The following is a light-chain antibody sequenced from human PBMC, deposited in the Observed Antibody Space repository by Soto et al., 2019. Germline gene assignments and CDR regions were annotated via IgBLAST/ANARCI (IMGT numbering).Light chain of an antibody. CDR1: QSVSSY. CDR2: GAS. CDR3: QQRSNWPPLLT. J-gene: IGKJ4*01. Sequence: EIVLTQSPATLSLSPGERATLSCRASQSVSSYLAWYQQNPGQAPRLLIYGASNRATGIPARFSGSGSGTDFTLTISSLEPEDFAVYYCQQRSNWPPLLTFGGGTKVEIK. V-gene: IGKV3-11*01.